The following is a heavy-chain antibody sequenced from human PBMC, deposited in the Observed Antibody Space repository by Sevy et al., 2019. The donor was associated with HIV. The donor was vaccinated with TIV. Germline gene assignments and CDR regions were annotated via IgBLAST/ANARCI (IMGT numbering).Heavy chain of an antibody. CDR3: ARPPGPVPMAIDY. CDR2: IGGRGADT. D-gene: IGHD5-12*01. CDR1: GFTFSNYE. V-gene: IGHV3-23*01. J-gene: IGHJ4*02. Sequence: GGSLRLSCAASGFTFSNYEMYWVRQAPGKGLEWVATIGGRGADTRYADSVRGRFAISRDDSKNTVYLQMSSLRADDAAIYYCARPPGPVPMAIDYWGQGTVVTVSS.